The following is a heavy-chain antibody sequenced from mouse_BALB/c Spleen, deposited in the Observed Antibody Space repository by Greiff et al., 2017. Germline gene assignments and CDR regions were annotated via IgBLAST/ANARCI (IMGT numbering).Heavy chain of an antibody. CDR3: AREDYYTAWFAY. J-gene: IGHJ3*01. Sequence: EVMLVESGGGLVKPGGSLKLSCAASGFTFSSYAMSWVRQTPEKRLEWVASISSGGSTYYPDSVKGRFTISRDNARNILYLQMSSLRSEDTAMYYCAREDYYTAWFAYWGQGTLVTVSA. CDR1: GFTFSSYA. V-gene: IGHV5-6-5*01. CDR2: ISSGGST. D-gene: IGHD2-12*01.